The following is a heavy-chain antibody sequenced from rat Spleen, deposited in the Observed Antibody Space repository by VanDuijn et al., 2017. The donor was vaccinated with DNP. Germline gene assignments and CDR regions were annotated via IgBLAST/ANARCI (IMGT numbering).Heavy chain of an antibody. V-gene: IGHV5S23*01. D-gene: IGHD1-11*01. CDR2: ITTTGGNT. J-gene: IGHJ2*01. CDR3: TTDFERGY. Sequence: EVQLVESGGGLVQPGNSLKLSCAASGFTFSDYAMAWVRQSPKKGLEWVATITTTGGNTYYRDSVKGRFTVSRDNAKSTLYLQMDSLRSEDTATFYCTTDFERGYWGQGVMVTVSS. CDR1: GFTFSDYA.